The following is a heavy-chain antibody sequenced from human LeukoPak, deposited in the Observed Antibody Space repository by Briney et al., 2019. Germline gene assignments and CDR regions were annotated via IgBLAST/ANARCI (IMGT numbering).Heavy chain of an antibody. V-gene: IGHV3-48*01. D-gene: IGHD3-22*01. Sequence: GGSLRLSCAASGFTFRNSAMNWVRQAPGKGLQWISYISSSGSIIYYAGSVKGRFTTSRDNAKYSLYLQMNNLRAEDTAVYYCARALYYYDSSGYSHDAFDLWGQGTMVTVSS. CDR2: ISSSGSII. J-gene: IGHJ3*01. CDR3: ARALYYYDSSGYSHDAFDL. CDR1: GFTFRNSA.